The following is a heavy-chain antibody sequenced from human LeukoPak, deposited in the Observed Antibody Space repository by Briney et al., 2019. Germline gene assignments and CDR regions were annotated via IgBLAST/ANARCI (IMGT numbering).Heavy chain of an antibody. CDR1: GGSFSGYY. Sequence: SETLSLTCAVYGGSFSGYYWSWIRQPPGKGLEWIGEINHSGSTNYNPSLKSRVTISVDTSKNQFSLKLSSVTAADTAVYYCAREGSGWSANWFDPWGQGTLVTVSS. D-gene: IGHD6-19*01. V-gene: IGHV4-34*01. CDR3: AREGSGWSANWFDP. J-gene: IGHJ5*02. CDR2: INHSGST.